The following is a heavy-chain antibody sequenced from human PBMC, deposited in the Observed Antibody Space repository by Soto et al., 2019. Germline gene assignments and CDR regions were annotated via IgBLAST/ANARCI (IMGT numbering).Heavy chain of an antibody. CDR1: AFTFSSYS. J-gene: IGHJ5*02. CDR3: ARVSWNFNWFDP. D-gene: IGHD1-7*01. CDR2: ISSSSSTI. V-gene: IGHV3-48*02. Sequence: EVQLVESGGGLVQPGGSLRLSCAASAFTFSSYSMNWVRQAPGKGLEWVSYISSSSSTIYYADSVKGRFTISRDNAKNSLYLQMNSLRDEDTAVYYCARVSWNFNWFDPWGQGTLVTVSS.